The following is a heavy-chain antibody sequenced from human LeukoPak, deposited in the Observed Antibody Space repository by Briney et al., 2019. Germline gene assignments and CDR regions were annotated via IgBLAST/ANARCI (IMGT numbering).Heavy chain of an antibody. V-gene: IGHV4-59*01. CDR1: GGSISSFY. CDR3: ARHGTSGTNFNWFDP. CDR2: IYYSGST. J-gene: IGHJ5*02. Sequence: SETLCPTRTVSGGSISSFYWSWIRQPPGKGLEWIGYIYYSGSTNYNPSLKSRVTISVDTSKNQFSLKPSSVTAADTAVYYCARHGTSGTNFNWFDPWGERPVHTVSS. D-gene: IGHD1-1*01.